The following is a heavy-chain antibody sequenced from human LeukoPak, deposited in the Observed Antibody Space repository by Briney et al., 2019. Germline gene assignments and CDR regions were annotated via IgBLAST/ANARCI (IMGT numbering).Heavy chain of an antibody. Sequence: GGSLRLSCAASGFTFSSYGMHWVRQAPGKGLEWVAVIWYDGSNKYYADSVKGRFTISRDNSKNTLYLQMNSLRAEDTAVYYCARGGWKRFGYYFDYWGQGTLVTVSS. CDR2: IWYDGSNK. CDR3: ARGGWKRFGYYFDY. J-gene: IGHJ4*02. V-gene: IGHV3-33*01. CDR1: GFTFSSYG. D-gene: IGHD3-16*01.